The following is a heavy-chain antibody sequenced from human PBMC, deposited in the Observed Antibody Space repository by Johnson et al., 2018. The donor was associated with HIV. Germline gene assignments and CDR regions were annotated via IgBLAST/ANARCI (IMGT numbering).Heavy chain of an antibody. D-gene: IGHD2-8*02. J-gene: IGHJ3*02. CDR2: VNWNGGST. CDR3: ARDHCTGGVCYTTPAFDI. CDR1: GFTFDDYG. Sequence: VQLVESGGGVVRPGGSLRLSCAASGFTFDDYGMSWVRQTPGKGLEWVSGVNWNGGSTGYADSVKGRFTISRDNAKNSLYLQMNSLRAEDTALYYCARDHCTGGVCYTTPAFDIWGQGTMVTVSS. V-gene: IGHV3-20*04.